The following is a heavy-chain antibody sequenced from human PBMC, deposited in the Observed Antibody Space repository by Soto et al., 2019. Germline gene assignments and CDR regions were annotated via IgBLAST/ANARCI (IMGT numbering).Heavy chain of an antibody. Sequence: PSETLSLTCAVSGGSISSYYWSWIRQPPGKGLEWIGYIYYSGSTNYNPSLKSRVTISVDTSKNQFSLKLSSVTAADTAVYYCARDGPYGSGSFRGAFDYGGQGTLVTVSS. D-gene: IGHD3-10*01. CDR3: ARDGPYGSGSFRGAFDY. V-gene: IGHV4-59*01. CDR1: GGSISSYY. J-gene: IGHJ4*02. CDR2: IYYSGST.